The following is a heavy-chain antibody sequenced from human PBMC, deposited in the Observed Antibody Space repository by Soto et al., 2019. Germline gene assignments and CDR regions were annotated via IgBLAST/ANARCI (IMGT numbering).Heavy chain of an antibody. V-gene: IGHV4-4*02. CDR1: GGSISSSSW. CDR3: ARVGGGMVRGQNWFDP. J-gene: IGHJ5*02. Sequence: PSETLSLTCAVSGGSISSSSWWSWVRQPPGKGLEWIGEIYHSGSTNYNPSLKSRVTISVDKSKNQFSLKLSSVTAADTAVYYCARVGGGMVRGQNWFDPWGQGTLVTVSS. D-gene: IGHD3-10*01. CDR2: IYHSGST.